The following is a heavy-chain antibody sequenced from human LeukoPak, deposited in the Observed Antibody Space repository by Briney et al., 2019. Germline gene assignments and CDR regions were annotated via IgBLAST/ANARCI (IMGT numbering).Heavy chain of an antibody. CDR1: GGSFSGYY. Sequence: PSETLSLTCAVYGGSFSGYYWSWIRQPPGKGLEGIGEINHSGSTNYNPSLKSRVTISVDTSKNQFSLKLSSVTAADTAVYYCARVAAAAQKNYYYYYMDVWGKGTTVTVSS. CDR2: INHSGST. CDR3: ARVAAAAQKNYYYYYMDV. D-gene: IGHD6-13*01. V-gene: IGHV4-34*01. J-gene: IGHJ6*03.